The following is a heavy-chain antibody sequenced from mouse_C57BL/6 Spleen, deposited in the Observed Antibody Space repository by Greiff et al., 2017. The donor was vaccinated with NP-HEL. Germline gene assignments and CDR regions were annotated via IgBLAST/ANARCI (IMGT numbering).Heavy chain of an antibody. CDR2: ISSGSSTI. CDR1: GFTFSDYG. CDR3: ATSYANYVNYAMDY. J-gene: IGHJ4*01. Sequence: EVQLVESGGGLVKPGGSLKLSCADSGFTFSDYGMHWVRQAPETGLEWVAYISSGSSTIYYADTVKGRFTISRDNAKNNLFLQMTSLRSEDTAMYYCATSYANYVNYAMDYWGQGTSVTVSS. V-gene: IGHV5-17*01. D-gene: IGHD2-1*01.